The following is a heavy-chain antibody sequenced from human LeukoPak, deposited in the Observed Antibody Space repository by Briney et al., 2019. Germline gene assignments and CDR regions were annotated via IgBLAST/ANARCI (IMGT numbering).Heavy chain of an antibody. D-gene: IGHD5-18*01. Sequence: GGSLRLSCAASGFTFSNAWMSWVRQAPGKGLEWVGRIKSKTDGGTTDYAAPVKGRFTISRDDSKNTLYLQMNSLKTEDTAVYYCTTDKRGYSYGSHYYYYYMDVWGKGTTVTVSS. CDR1: GFTFSNAW. V-gene: IGHV3-15*01. CDR2: IKSKTDGGTT. J-gene: IGHJ6*03. CDR3: TTDKRGYSYGSHYYYYYMDV.